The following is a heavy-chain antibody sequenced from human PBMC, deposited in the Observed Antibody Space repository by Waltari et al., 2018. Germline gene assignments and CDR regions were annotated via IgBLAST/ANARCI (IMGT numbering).Heavy chain of an antibody. J-gene: IGHJ6*02. CDR1: GDSVSTNY. Sequence: QVQLQESGPGLVKPSETLSLTCAVSGDSVSTNYWNWFRQPAGKGLEWIGRVHATATPFHNPSLKSRLTVSLDTSKNQISLRLSSVTAADTAVYYCARGVHFGGTFRGGADVWGQGTTVTVSS. D-gene: IGHD3-16*01. V-gene: IGHV4-4*07. CDR2: VHATATP. CDR3: ARGVHFGGTFRGGADV.